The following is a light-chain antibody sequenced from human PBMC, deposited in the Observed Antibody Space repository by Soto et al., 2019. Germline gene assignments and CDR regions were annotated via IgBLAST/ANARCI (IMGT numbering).Light chain of an antibody. J-gene: IGLJ2*01. CDR3: QSYDASLSGVV. V-gene: IGLV1-40*01. CDR1: DSNIGTVYV. CDR2: NNN. Sequence: QSALTQPPSVSGAPGQRVTISCTGSDSNIGTVYVVHWYQQLPGTAPKLLIYNNNIRPSGVADRFSGSKSGTSASLAITGLQPEDEAFYYCQSYDASLSGVVFGGGTKLTVL.